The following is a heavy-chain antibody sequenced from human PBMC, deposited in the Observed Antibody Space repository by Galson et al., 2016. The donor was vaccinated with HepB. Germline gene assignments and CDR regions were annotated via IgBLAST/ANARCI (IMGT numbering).Heavy chain of an antibody. CDR2: LSDDDHNT. Sequence: SLRLSCAVSGFTSRRYALNWVRQPPGKGMEWVSTLSDDDHNTDYADSVKGRFTISRDKSNNTLYLQMNSLRAEDTAIYYCEGQRRAFAGPAYNYYGLDVWGQGTTVTVSS. CDR1: GFTSRRYA. CDR3: EGQRRAFAGPAYNYYGLDV. D-gene: IGHD3-16*01. V-gene: IGHV3-23*01. J-gene: IGHJ6*02.